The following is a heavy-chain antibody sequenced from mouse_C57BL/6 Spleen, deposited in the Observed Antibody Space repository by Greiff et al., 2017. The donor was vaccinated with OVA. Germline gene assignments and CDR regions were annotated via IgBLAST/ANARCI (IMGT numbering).Heavy chain of an antibody. J-gene: IGHJ3*01. CDR2: IDPSDSYT. CDR3: ARGRDYDWFAY. Sequence: VQLQQPGAELVRPGTSVKLSCKASGYTFTSYWMHWVKQRPGQGLEWIGVIDPSDSYTNYNQKFKGKATLTVDTSSSTAYMQLSSLTSEDSAVYYCARGRDYDWFAYWGQGTLVTVSA. V-gene: IGHV1-59*01. D-gene: IGHD2-4*01. CDR1: GYTFTSYW.